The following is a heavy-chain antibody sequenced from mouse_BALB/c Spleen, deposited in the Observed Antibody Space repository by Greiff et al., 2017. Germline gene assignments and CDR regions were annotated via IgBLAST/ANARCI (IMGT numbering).Heavy chain of an antibody. V-gene: IGHV3-2*02. CDR1: GYSITSDYA. D-gene: IGHD1-1*01. Sequence: EVKLQESGPGLVKPSQSLSLTCTVTGYSITSDYAWNWIRQFPGNKLEWMGYISYSGSTSYNPSLKSRISITRDTSKNQFFLQLNSVTTEDTATYYCARKKAYYAWYFDVWGAGTTVTVSS. J-gene: IGHJ1*01. CDR2: ISYSGST. CDR3: ARKKAYYAWYFDV.